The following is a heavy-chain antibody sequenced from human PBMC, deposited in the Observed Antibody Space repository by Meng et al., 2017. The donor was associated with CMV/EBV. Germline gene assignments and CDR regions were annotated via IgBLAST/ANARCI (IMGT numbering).Heavy chain of an antibody. CDR3: ARDQYDFWSDPNWFDP. Sequence: GESLKISCAASGFTFSSYSMNWVRQAPGKGLEWVSYISSSSSTIYYADSVKGRFTISRDNAKNSLYLQMNSLRAEDTAVYYCARDQYDFWSDPNWFDPWGQGTLVTVSS. V-gene: IGHV3-48*04. CDR1: GFTFSSYS. J-gene: IGHJ5*02. D-gene: IGHD3-3*01. CDR2: ISSSSSTI.